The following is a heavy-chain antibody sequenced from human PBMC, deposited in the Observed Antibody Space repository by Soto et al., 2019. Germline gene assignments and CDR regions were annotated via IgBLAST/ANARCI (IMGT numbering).Heavy chain of an antibody. J-gene: IGHJ4*02. D-gene: IGHD3-10*01. V-gene: IGHV3-53*01. CDR3: ATHPGGGGY. CDR1: GFTVSNNY. CDR2: IYSGGYT. Sequence: EVQLVESGGGLIQPGGSLRLSCAVSGFTVSNNYMSWVRQAPGKGLEGVSVIYSGGYTAYGDSVKGRFTISRDNSKNTIYLQITTRGAQARALFYCATHPGGGGYWGQGTLVTVSS.